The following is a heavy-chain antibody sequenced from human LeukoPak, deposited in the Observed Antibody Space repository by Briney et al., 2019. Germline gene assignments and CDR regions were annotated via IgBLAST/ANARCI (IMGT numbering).Heavy chain of an antibody. Sequence: GGSLRLTCVLSGIPFVDARMSWVRQTPGKGLEWIGRITKDGTTDYAALVQGRFTISRDNSINTFYLLMNSLKIEDTAVYYCTWMTTVLTVDFWGRGTLVTVSS. D-gene: IGHD4-17*01. CDR1: GIPFVDAR. J-gene: IGHJ4*02. V-gene: IGHV3-15*01. CDR2: ITKDGTT. CDR3: TWMTTVLTVDF.